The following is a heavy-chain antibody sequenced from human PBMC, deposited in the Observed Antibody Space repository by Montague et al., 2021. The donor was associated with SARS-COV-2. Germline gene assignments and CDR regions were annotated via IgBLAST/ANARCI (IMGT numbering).Heavy chain of an antibody. J-gene: IGHJ3*02. CDR1: GGTISSYY. CDR3: ARQSSDYCSSTSCYGAAHPFDT. Sequence: SETLSLTCTVSGGTISSYYYSWIRQPPGKALEWIGYITYIGSTNYNPFLKSRVTVSIDTSKNQFSLKLSSVTAADSAVYYCARQSSDYCSSTSCYGAAHPFDTWGQGTLVTVSS. V-gene: IGHV4-59*01. CDR2: ITYIGST. D-gene: IGHD2-2*01.